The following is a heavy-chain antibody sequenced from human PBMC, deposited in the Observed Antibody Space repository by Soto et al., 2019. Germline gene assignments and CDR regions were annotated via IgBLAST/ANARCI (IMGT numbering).Heavy chain of an antibody. V-gene: IGHV4-34*01. CDR2: INHSGST. CDR1: GGSFSGYY. CDR3: ARQLGSGSHTEGYGMDV. Sequence: QVQLQQWGAGLLKPSETLSLTCAVYGGSFSGYYWSWIRQPPGKGLEWIGEINHSGSTNYSPSLKGPLTISVNTSRNQFSLKLSSVTAADTAVYYCARQLGSGSHTEGYGMDVWGQGTTVTVFS. J-gene: IGHJ6*02. D-gene: IGHD3-10*01.